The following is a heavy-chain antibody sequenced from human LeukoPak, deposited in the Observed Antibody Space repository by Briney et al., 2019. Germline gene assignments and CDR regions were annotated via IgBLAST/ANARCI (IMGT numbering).Heavy chain of an antibody. CDR2: IDWNGGST. J-gene: IGHJ3*02. CDR1: GFTFDHYG. Sequence: GSLSLSCVASGFTFDHYGMSWVRQAPGKGLEWVSGIDWNGGSTGNADSVKGRFTIPKNNAKNSLYLQMNSLRAEDTALYYCARLYGLDAFDIWGQGTMVTVSS. D-gene: IGHD3-10*01. CDR3: ARLYGLDAFDI. V-gene: IGHV3-20*04.